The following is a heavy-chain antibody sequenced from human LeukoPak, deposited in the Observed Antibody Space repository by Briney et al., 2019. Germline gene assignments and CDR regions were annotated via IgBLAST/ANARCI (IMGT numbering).Heavy chain of an antibody. CDR1: GYTFTGYY. CDR2: INPNSGGT. D-gene: IGHD6-19*01. CDR3: ARVEEQWLVQDY. V-gene: IGHV1-2*02. J-gene: IGHJ4*02. Sequence: ASVKVSCKASGYTFTGYYMHWVRQAPGQGLEWMGWINPNSGGTNYAQKFQGRVTMTRDTSISTAYMELRSLRSDDTAVYYCARVEEQWLVQDYWGQGTLVTVSS.